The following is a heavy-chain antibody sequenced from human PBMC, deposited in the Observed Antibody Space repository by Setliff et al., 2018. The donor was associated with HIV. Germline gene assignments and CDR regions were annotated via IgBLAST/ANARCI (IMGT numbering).Heavy chain of an antibody. CDR1: GYTFTGYY. J-gene: IGHJ3*02. D-gene: IGHD1-26*01. CDR2: INPNSGGT. Sequence: ASVKVSCKASGYTFTGYYMHWVRQAPGQGLEWMGWINPNSGGTNYAQKFQGRVTMTRDTSISTAYMELSRLRSDNTAVYYCARDSGSYGAFDIWGQGTMVTVSS. CDR3: ARDSGSYGAFDI. V-gene: IGHV1-2*02.